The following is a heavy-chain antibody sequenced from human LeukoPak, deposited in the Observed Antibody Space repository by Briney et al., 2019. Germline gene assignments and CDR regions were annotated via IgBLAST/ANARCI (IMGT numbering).Heavy chain of an antibody. CDR2: IYYSGST. V-gene: IGHV4-39*07. J-gene: IGHJ6*02. D-gene: IGHD2-2*01. CDR3: ARVIVVVPIGVYHYYAMDV. Sequence: PSETLSLSCTVSGGSISRSSYYWGWIRQPPGKGLEWIGNIYYSGSTYYNPSLKSRVTISVDTSKNQFSLNLNSVTAADTAVYYCARVIVVVPIGVYHYYAMDVWGQGTTVTVSS. CDR1: GGSISRSSYY.